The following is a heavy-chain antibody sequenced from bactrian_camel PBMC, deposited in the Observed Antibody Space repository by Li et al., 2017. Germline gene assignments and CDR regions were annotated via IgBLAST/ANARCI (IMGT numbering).Heavy chain of an antibody. Sequence: QVQLVESGGGLVQPGGSLRLSCTASGFTLGTCCMSWFRQVPGKERELVSAITSDAEIYYADSVRGRYTISKDNAKSTLYLQMSSLKPEDTAVYYCAAVRALSHVPCVGRWCLDGGYEYSYWGQGTQVTVS. CDR2: ITSDAEI. CDR3: AAVRALSHVPCVGRWCLDGGYEYSY. J-gene: IGHJ4*01. D-gene: IGHD3*01. CDR1: GFTLGTCC. V-gene: IGHV3S55*01.